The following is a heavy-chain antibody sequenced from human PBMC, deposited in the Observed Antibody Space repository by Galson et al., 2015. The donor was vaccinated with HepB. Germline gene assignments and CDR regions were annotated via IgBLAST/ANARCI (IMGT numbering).Heavy chain of an antibody. CDR2: ISWNSGSI. CDR3: AKEMGG. D-gene: IGHD3-16*01. V-gene: IGHV3-9*01. CDR1: GFTFDGYA. Sequence: SLRLSCAASGFTFDGYAMHWVRQAPGEGLVWVSGISWNSGSIGYADSVKGRFTISRDNAKNSLYLQMNSLRAEDTALYYCAKEMGGWGQGTLVTVSS. J-gene: IGHJ4*02.